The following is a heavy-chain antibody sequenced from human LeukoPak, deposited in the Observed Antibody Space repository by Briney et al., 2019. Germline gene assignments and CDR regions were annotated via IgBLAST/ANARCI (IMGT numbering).Heavy chain of an antibody. Sequence: PSETLSLTCTVSGGSISSGSYYWGRTRQPAGKGLEWIGRIYTSGSTNYNPSLKSRVTISVDTSKNQFSLKLSSVTAADTAVYYCARHEGTLAYCGGDCYPTLFDYWGQGTLVTVSS. D-gene: IGHD2-21*02. CDR2: IYTSGST. V-gene: IGHV4-61*02. CDR1: GGSISSGSYY. CDR3: ARHEGTLAYCGGDCYPTLFDY. J-gene: IGHJ4*02.